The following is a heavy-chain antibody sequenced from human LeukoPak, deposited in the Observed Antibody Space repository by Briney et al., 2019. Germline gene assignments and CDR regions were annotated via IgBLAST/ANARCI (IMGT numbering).Heavy chain of an antibody. CDR1: GASMSSYF. J-gene: IGHJ4*02. V-gene: IGHV4-59*12. CDR3: ARPPTVAGLRGAYYFDY. CDR2: IYYSGNA. Sequence: KTSETLSLTCTVSGASMSSYFWTWIRQPPGKGLEWIGNIYYSGNAFYNPSLKSRVTISVDTSKNQFSLKLSSVTAADTAVYYCARPPTVAGLRGAYYFDYWGQGTLVTVSS. D-gene: IGHD6-19*01.